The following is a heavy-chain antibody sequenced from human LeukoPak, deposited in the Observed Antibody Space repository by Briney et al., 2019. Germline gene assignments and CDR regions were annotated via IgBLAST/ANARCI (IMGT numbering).Heavy chain of an antibody. J-gene: IGHJ3*02. D-gene: IGHD6-19*01. CDR1: GYTFTGYY. V-gene: IGHV1-2*02. CDR2: IYPNSGGT. Sequence: ASVKVSCKASGYTFTGYYMHWVRQAPGQGLEWMGWIYPNSGGTNYAQKFQGRVTMTRDTSISTGYMELSSLRSDDTAVYYCAGGIAVAPGDTLDIWGQGTMVTVSS. CDR3: AGGIAVAPGDTLDI.